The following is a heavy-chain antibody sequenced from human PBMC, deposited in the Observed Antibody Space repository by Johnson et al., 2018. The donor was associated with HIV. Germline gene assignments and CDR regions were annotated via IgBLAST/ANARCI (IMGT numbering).Heavy chain of an antibody. Sequence: VQLVESGGGLVQPGGSLRLSCAASGFTFSNYAMRWVRQAPGKGLEWVSSISGSGGSKYYADSAKGRFTISRDNSKNTLYLQMNSLRAEDTAVHYCAKVSYYDSGGDAFDIWGQGTMVTVSS. D-gene: IGHD3-22*01. J-gene: IGHJ3*02. V-gene: IGHV3-23*04. CDR1: GFTFSNYA. CDR3: AKVSYYDSGGDAFDI. CDR2: ISGSGGSK.